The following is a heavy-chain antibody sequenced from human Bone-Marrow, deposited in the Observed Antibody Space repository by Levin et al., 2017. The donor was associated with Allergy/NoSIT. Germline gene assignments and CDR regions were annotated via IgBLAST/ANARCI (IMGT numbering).Heavy chain of an antibody. V-gene: IGHV3-49*04. CDR1: GFTFGDNA. Sequence: TGGSLRLSCTASGFTFGDNAMQWVRQAPGKGLEWVGFIRNKAYGGTTEYAASVKGRFFISRDASDTIAYLQMNSLKTEDTAVYYCARDQGYFDSLSDWGQGTLVTVSS. J-gene: IGHJ4*02. D-gene: IGHD3-9*01. CDR3: ARDQGYFDSLSD. CDR2: IRNKAYGGTT.